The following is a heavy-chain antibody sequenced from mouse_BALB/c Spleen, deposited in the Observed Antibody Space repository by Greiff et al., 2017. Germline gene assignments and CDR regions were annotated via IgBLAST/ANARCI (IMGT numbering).Heavy chain of an antibody. J-gene: IGHJ1*01. Sequence: EVQGVESGAELVKPGASVKLSCTASGFNIKDTYMHWVKQRPEQGLEWIGRIDPANGNTKYDPKFQGKATITADTSSNTAYLQLSSLTSEDTAVYYCARHVVDWYFDVWGAGTTVTVSS. V-gene: IGHV14-3*02. CDR3: ARHVVDWYFDV. CDR1: GFNIKDTY. CDR2: IDPANGNT. D-gene: IGHD1-1*02.